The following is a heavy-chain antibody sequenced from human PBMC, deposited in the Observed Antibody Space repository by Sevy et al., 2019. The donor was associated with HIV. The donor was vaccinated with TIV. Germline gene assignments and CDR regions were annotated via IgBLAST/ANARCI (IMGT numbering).Heavy chain of an antibody. D-gene: IGHD1-26*01. Sequence: GGSLRLSCTASGFTFGDYTVSWVRQAPGKGLEWVGFIRSKSYGGTIEYAASVKGRFTISKDTSKSIAYLQMNSLKTEDTALYFCTRVEGATDWGMDVWGQGTTVTASS. CDR1: GFTFGDYT. CDR2: IRSKSYGGTI. CDR3: TRVEGATDWGMDV. J-gene: IGHJ6*02. V-gene: IGHV3-49*04.